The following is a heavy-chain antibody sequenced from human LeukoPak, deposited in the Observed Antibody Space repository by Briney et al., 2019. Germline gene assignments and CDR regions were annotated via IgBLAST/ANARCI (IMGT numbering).Heavy chain of an antibody. CDR1: GFTFSSYS. CDR3: ARVGGSGWYREDY. V-gene: IGHV3-21*01. J-gene: IGHJ4*02. Sequence: GGSLRLSCAASGFTFSSYSMNWVRQAPGKGLEWVSSISSSSSYIYYADSVKGRYTISRDNAKNSLYLQMNSLRAADTAVYYCARVGGSGWYREDYWGQGTLVTVSS. D-gene: IGHD6-19*01. CDR2: ISSSSSYI.